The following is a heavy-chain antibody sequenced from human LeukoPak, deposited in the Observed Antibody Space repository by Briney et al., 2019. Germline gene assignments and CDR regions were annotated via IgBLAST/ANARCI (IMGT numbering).Heavy chain of an antibody. CDR2: INPNSGGT. J-gene: IGHJ6*03. CDR1: GYTFTGYY. D-gene: IGHD3-10*01. V-gene: IGHV1-2*02. CDR3: ARDYGSGYYYMDV. Sequence: ASVKVSCKASGYTFTGYYMHWVRQAPGQGLEWMGWINPNSGGTNYAQKFQGRVTMTRDTSISTAYMELSRLRSDGTAVYYCARDYGSGYYYMDVWGKGTTVTISS.